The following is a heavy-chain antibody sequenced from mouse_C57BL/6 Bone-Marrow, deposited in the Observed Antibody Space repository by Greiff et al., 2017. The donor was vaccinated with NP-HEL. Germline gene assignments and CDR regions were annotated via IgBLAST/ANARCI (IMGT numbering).Heavy chain of an antibody. D-gene: IGHD2-3*01. Sequence: VQRVESGPGLVQPSQSLSITCTVSGFSLTSYGVHWVRQSPGKGLEWLGVIWRGGSTDYNAAFMSRLSITKDNSKSQVFFKMNSLQADDTAIYYCANPRWLFPSFDYWGQGTTLTVSS. J-gene: IGHJ2*01. CDR1: GFSLTSYG. CDR3: ANPRWLFPSFDY. V-gene: IGHV2-5*01. CDR2: IWRGGST.